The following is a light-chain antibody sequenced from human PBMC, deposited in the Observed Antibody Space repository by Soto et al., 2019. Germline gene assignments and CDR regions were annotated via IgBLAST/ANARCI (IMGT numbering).Light chain of an antibody. J-gene: IGLJ1*01. Sequence: QSVLTQPPSASGTPGQRVTISCSGSTSNIGRNTVNWYQQPPGTAPKLMIYEVNNRPSGVPDRFSGSTSGNTASLTISGLQAEDEADYYCSLYTSISTYVFGTGTKVTVL. CDR1: TSNIGRNT. CDR2: EVN. V-gene: IGLV2-18*01. CDR3: SLYTSISTYV.